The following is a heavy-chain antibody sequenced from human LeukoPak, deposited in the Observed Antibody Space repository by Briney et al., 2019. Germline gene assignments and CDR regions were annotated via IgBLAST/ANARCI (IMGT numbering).Heavy chain of an antibody. CDR2: ISYDGSNK. CDR3: ARTSSGWYYFDY. CDR1: GFTFSSYA. V-gene: IGHV3-30-3*01. Sequence: PGGSLRLSCAASGFTFSSYAMHWVRQAPGKGLEWVAVISYDGSNKYYADSVKGRFTISRDNSKNTLYLQMNRLRAEDTAVYYCARTSSGWYYFDYWGQGTLVTVSS. D-gene: IGHD6-19*01. J-gene: IGHJ4*02.